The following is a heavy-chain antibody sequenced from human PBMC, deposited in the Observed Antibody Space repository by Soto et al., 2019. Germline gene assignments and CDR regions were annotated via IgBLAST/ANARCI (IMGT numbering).Heavy chain of an antibody. V-gene: IGHV4-30-4*01. Sequence: SETLSLTCTVSGGSISSGDYYWSWIRQPPGKGLEWIGYIYYSGSTYYNPSLKSRVTISVDTSKNQFSLKLSSVTAADTAVYYCASKARVRGVIIPTDYWGQGTMVTVSS. CDR1: GGSISSGDYY. J-gene: IGHJ4*02. CDR2: IYYSGST. CDR3: ASKARVRGVIIPTDY. D-gene: IGHD3-10*01.